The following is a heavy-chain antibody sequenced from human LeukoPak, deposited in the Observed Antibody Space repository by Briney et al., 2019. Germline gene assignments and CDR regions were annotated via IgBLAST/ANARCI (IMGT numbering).Heavy chain of an antibody. CDR2: INWNGGST. V-gene: IGHV3-20*01. CDR1: GFTFDDYG. Sequence: GGSLRLSCAASGFTFDDYGMSWVRQAPGKGLEWVSGINWNGGSTGHADSVKGRFTIFRDNAKNSLYLQMNSLRAEDTALYHCARAHCGDYWNGMDVWGQGTTVTVSS. J-gene: IGHJ6*02. D-gene: IGHD4-17*01. CDR3: ARAHCGDYWNGMDV.